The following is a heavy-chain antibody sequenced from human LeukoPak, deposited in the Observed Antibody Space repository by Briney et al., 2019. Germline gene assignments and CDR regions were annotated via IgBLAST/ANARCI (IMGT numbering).Heavy chain of an antibody. CDR2: IWDDGNNK. J-gene: IGHJ5*02. CDR1: GFSFSNHG. D-gene: IGHD3-10*01. Sequence: GGPLRLSCAASGFSFSNHGMHWVRQAPGKRLEWVAVIWDDGNNKRYANSVNGRFTISRDNSENTLYLQMNGLTAEDTAMYYCARDSYQDYYGRFDPWGQGTLVIVSS. CDR3: ARDSYQDYYGRFDP. V-gene: IGHV3-33*01.